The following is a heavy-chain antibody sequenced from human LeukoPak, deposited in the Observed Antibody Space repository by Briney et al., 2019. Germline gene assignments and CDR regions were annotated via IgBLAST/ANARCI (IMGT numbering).Heavy chain of an antibody. CDR1: GFTVSSNY. Sequence: GGSLRLSCAASGFTVSSNYMSWVRQAPGKGLEWVSVIYSGGSTYYADSVKGRFTISRDNSKNTLYLQMNSLRGEDTAVYYCAGASSNGVAIDATSFDLWGQGTRVIVSS. CDR2: IYSGGST. D-gene: IGHD2-15*01. J-gene: IGHJ4*02. CDR3: AGASSNGVAIDATSFDL. V-gene: IGHV3-53*01.